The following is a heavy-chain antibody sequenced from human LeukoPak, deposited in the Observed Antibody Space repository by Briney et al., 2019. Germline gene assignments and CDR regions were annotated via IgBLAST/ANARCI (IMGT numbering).Heavy chain of an antibody. J-gene: IGHJ1*01. D-gene: IGHD3-22*01. Sequence: SETLSLTCTVSGGSISSGSYYWSWIRQPAGKGLEWIGRIYTSGSTNYNPSLKSRVTISVDTSKNQFSLKLSSVTAADTAVYYCARGVSSGSKLHFQHWGQGTLVTVSS. CDR1: GGSISSGSYY. CDR3: ARGVSSGSKLHFQH. V-gene: IGHV4-61*02. CDR2: IYTSGST.